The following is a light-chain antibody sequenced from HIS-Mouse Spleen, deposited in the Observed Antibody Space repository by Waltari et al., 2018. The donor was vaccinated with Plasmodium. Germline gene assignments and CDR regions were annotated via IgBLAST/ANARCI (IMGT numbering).Light chain of an antibody. CDR2: GAS. CDR1: QSVSSSY. Sequence: DIVSTQSPGTLSLSPGERATLPCRASQSVSSSYLAWYQQKPGQAPRLLIYGASSRATGIPDRFSGSGSGTDFTLTISRLGPEDFAVYYCQQYGSSPWTFGQGTKVEIK. V-gene: IGKV3-20*01. CDR3: QQYGSSPWT. J-gene: IGKJ1*01.